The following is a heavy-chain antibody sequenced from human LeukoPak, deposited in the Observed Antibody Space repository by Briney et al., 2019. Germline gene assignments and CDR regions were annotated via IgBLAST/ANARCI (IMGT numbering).Heavy chain of an antibody. Sequence: ASVKVSCKASGYTFTSYGTSWVRQAPGQGLEWMGWISAYNGNTNYAQKLQGRVTMTTDTSTSTAYMELRSLRSDDTAVYYCARDRGYSGYDSRFDYWGQGTLVTVSS. D-gene: IGHD5-12*01. CDR3: ARDRGYSGYDSRFDY. CDR2: ISAYNGNT. V-gene: IGHV1-18*01. J-gene: IGHJ4*02. CDR1: GYTFTSYG.